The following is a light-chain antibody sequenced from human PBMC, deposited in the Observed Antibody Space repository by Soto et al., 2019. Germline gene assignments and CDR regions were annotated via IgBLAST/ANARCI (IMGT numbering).Light chain of an antibody. Sequence: EIVLTQSPGTLSLSPWERATLSCRASQSVSSSYLGWYQQKPGQAPRLLIYGASSRATGIPGRFSGSGSGTDFTLTITRLEPEDFAVYYCQRFGTSPPWTFGQGTKVDIK. V-gene: IGKV3-20*01. CDR1: QSVSSSY. CDR3: QRFGTSPPWT. J-gene: IGKJ1*01. CDR2: GAS.